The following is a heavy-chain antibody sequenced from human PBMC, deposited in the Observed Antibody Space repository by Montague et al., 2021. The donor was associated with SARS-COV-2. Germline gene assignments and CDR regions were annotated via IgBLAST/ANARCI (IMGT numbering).Heavy chain of an antibody. Sequence: SLRLSCAASGFSFNTHGMNWVRQAPGKGLEWVSTISDSGDNTHYAESVKGRFTISRDNSKNTLYLQMDRLGAEDTAVYYCVELLWSAKVFDYWGQGTLVAVSS. D-gene: IGHD2-21*01. CDR3: VELLWSAKVFDY. CDR1: GFSFNTHG. CDR2: ISDSGDNT. J-gene: IGHJ4*02. V-gene: IGHV3-23*01.